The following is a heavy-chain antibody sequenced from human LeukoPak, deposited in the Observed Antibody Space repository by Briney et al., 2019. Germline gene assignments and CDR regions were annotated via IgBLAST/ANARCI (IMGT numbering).Heavy chain of an antibody. Sequence: ASVKVSCKASGYTFSDFYIHWVRQAPGQGPEWMGWTNPNIGSTNSAQKFQGRLTMTRDTSISTAYMELSGLRSGDTAVYYCARDTNIPESETFHYWGQGTLVTVFS. J-gene: IGHJ4*02. D-gene: IGHD2-2*02. CDR2: TNPNIGST. CDR3: ARDTNIPESETFHY. CDR1: GYTFSDFY. V-gene: IGHV1-2*02.